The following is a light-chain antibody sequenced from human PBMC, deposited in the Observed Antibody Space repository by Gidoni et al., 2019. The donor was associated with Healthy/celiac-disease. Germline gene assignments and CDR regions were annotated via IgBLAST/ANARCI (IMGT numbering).Light chain of an antibody. CDR1: QSISSW. CDR2: KAS. Sequence: DIQMTQSPSTLSASVGDRVTITCRASQSISSWLAWYQQKPGKAPKLLIYKASSLESGVPSRFSGSGSGTEFTLTISSLQPDDFATYYCQQYNSYPFTFGPXTKVDIQ. V-gene: IGKV1-5*03. J-gene: IGKJ3*01. CDR3: QQYNSYPFT.